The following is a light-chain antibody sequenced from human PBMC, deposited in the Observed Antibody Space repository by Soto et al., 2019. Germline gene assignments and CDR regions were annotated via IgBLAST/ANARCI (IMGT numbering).Light chain of an antibody. CDR2: AAS. CDR3: QQSYSTPRLT. CDR1: QSISSY. Sequence: DIQMTQSPSSLSASVGDRDTITCRASQSISSYLNWYQQKPGKAPKLLIYAASSLQSGVPSRFSGSGSGTDFTLTISSLQPEDFATYYCQQSYSTPRLTFGGGTKVEIK. V-gene: IGKV1-39*01. J-gene: IGKJ4*01.